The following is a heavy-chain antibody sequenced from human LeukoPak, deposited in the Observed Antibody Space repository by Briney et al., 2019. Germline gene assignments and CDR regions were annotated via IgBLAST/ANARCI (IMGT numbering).Heavy chain of an antibody. CDR1: GGSFSGYY. V-gene: IGHV4-34*01. Sequence: SETLSLTCAVYGGSFSGYYWSWIRQPPGKGLEWIGEINHSGSTNYNPSLKSRVTISVDTSKNQFSLKLSSVTAADTAVYYCGSYGRHPEIDYWGQGTLVTVSS. D-gene: IGHD4-17*01. CDR2: INHSGST. J-gene: IGHJ4*02. CDR3: GSYGRHPEIDY.